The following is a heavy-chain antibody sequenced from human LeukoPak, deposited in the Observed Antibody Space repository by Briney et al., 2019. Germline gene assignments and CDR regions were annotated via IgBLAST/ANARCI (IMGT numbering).Heavy chain of an antibody. CDR3: ARAATPLPAVTGLSEQRAPNYYYYYMDV. CDR1: GDSVSSNSAA. J-gene: IGHJ6*03. D-gene: IGHD2-2*01. Sequence: SQTLSLTCAISGDSVSSNSAAWNWIRQSPSRGLEWLGRTYYRSKWYNDYAVSVKSRITINPDTSKNQFSLQLNSVTPEDTAVYYCARAATPLPAVTGLSEQRAPNYYYYYMDVWGKGTTVTVSS. V-gene: IGHV6-1*01. CDR2: TYYRSKWYN.